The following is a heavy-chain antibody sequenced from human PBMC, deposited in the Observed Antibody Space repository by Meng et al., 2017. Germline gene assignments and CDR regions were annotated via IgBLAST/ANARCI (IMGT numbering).Heavy chain of an antibody. CDR1: GGTFSSYA. V-gene: IGHV1-69*13. CDR3: ARAGTYYYDSSGCCTLDY. Sequence: SVKVSCKASGGTFSSYAISWVRQAPGQGREWMGGIIPIFGTANYAQKFQGRVTITADESTSTAYMELSSLRSEDTAVYYCARAGTYYYDSSGCCTLDYWGQGTLVTVSS. D-gene: IGHD3-22*01. J-gene: IGHJ4*02. CDR2: IIPIFGTA.